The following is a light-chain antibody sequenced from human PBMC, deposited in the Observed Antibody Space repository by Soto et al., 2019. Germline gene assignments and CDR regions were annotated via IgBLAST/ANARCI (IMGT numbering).Light chain of an antibody. CDR2: DAS. CDR1: QSVKSL. V-gene: IGKV3-11*01. J-gene: IGKJ4*01. Sequence: EIVMTQSPATLSVSPGERATLSCRASQSVKSLLGWYQQRPGQAPRLVIYDASYRATGIPARFSGSGWGTDFTLTISSLEPEDFGVYYCQQRSSWPLTFGGGTKVDI. CDR3: QQRSSWPLT.